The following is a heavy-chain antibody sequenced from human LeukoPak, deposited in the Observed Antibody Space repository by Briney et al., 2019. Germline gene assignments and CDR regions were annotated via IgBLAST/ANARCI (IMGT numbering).Heavy chain of an antibody. V-gene: IGHV3-33*01. CDR1: GFTFSTYG. Sequence: GGSLRLSCAASGFTFSTYGMHWVRQAPGKGLEWVAVIWYDGSNKYYADSVKGRFTISRDNSKNTLYLQMNSLRAEDTAVYYCARGEGYSYGYYWGQGTLVTVSS. CDR3: ARGEGYSYGYY. D-gene: IGHD5-18*01. CDR2: IWYDGSNK. J-gene: IGHJ4*02.